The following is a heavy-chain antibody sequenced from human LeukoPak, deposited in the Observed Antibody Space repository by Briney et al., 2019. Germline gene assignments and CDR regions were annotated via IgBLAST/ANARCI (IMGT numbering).Heavy chain of an antibody. CDR1: GFTFSSYA. Sequence: GRSLRLSCAATGFTFSSYAMHWVRQAPGKGLEWVAVISYDGSNKYYADSVKGRFTISRDNSKNTLYLQMNSLRAEDTAVYYCVRWHLATAGAFNWGQGTLVTVSS. V-gene: IGHV3-30-3*01. CDR2: ISYDGSNK. J-gene: IGHJ4*02. D-gene: IGHD6-13*01. CDR3: VRWHLATAGAFN.